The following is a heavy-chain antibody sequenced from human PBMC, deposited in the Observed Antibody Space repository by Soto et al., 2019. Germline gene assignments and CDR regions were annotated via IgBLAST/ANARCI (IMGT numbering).Heavy chain of an antibody. CDR3: ARDREGTAAIFHGMDV. D-gene: IGHD2-2*01. V-gene: IGHV4-4*07. J-gene: IGHJ6*02. CDR2: IYTSGST. CDR1: GGSISSYY. Sequence: SEALSLNCTVSGGSISSYYWSWIRQPAGKGLEWIGRIYTSGSTNYNPSLKSRVTMSVDTSKNQFSLKLSSVTAADTAVYYCARDREGTAAIFHGMDVWGQGTTVTVSS.